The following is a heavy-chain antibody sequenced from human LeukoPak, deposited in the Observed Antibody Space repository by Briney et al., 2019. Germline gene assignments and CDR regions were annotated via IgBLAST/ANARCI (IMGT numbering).Heavy chain of an antibody. CDR1: GFTFDDYA. CDR2: ISWNSGSI. J-gene: IGHJ5*02. Sequence: PGGSLRLSCAASGFTFDDYAMHWVRQAPGKGLEWVSGISWNSGSIGYADSVKGRFTISRDNAKNSLYLQMNSLRAEDTALYYCARALVGGGSSWYKDWFDPWGQGTLVTVSS. V-gene: IGHV3-9*01. CDR3: ARALVGGGSSWYKDWFDP. D-gene: IGHD6-13*01.